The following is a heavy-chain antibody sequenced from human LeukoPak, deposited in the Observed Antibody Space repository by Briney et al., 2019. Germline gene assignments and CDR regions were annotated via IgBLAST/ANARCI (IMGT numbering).Heavy chain of an antibody. Sequence: GGSLRLSCAASGFTFSSYSMNWVRQAPGKGLEWVSSISSSSSYIYYADSVKGRFTISRDNAKDSLYLQMNSLRAEDTAVYYCARGPTYYYDSSGYYQVDYWGQGTLVTVSS. J-gene: IGHJ4*02. D-gene: IGHD3-22*01. CDR3: ARGPTYYYDSSGYYQVDY. V-gene: IGHV3-21*01. CDR2: ISSSSSYI. CDR1: GFTFSSYS.